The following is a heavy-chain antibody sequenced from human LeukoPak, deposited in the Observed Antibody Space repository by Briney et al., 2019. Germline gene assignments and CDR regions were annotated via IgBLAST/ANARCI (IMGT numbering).Heavy chain of an antibody. J-gene: IGHJ4*02. CDR1: GFTFSSYA. Sequence: GGSLRLSCAASGFTFSSYAMSWVRQAPGKGLEWVSAISGSGGSTYYADSVKGRFTMSRDNAKNTLYLQMNSLRAEDTAVYYCVRAPAVTPGVLDYWGQGTLVTVSS. CDR2: ISGSGGST. D-gene: IGHD4-23*01. V-gene: IGHV3-23*01. CDR3: VRAPAVTPGVLDY.